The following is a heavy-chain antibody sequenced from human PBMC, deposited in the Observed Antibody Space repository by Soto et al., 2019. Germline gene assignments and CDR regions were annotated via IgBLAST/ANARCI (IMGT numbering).Heavy chain of an antibody. CDR3: ARGVFTIVGVNDWFDP. J-gene: IGHJ5*02. CDR2: TYYRSKWYN. CDR1: GDSVSSNSAA. D-gene: IGHD3-3*01. V-gene: IGHV6-1*01. Sequence: SQTLSLTCAISGDSVSSNSAAWNWIRQSPSRGLEWLGRTYYRSKWYNDYAVSVKSRITINPDTSKNQFSLQLNSVTPEDTAVYYCARGVFTIVGVNDWFDPWGQGTLVTVSA.